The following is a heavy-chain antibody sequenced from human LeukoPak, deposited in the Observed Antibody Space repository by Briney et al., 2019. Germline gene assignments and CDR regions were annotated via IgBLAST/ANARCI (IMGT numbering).Heavy chain of an antibody. CDR3: ARVAPYYRPFDY. V-gene: IGHV1-8*01. CDR2: MNPNSGNT. Sequence: ASVKVSCKASGYTFTSYDINQVRQATGQGLELMGWMNPNSGNTGYAQKFQGRVTMTRNTTIRTAYMELSSLRSEDTAVYYCARVAPYYRPFDYWGQGTLVTVSS. CDR1: GYTFTSYD. D-gene: IGHD3-10*01. J-gene: IGHJ4*02.